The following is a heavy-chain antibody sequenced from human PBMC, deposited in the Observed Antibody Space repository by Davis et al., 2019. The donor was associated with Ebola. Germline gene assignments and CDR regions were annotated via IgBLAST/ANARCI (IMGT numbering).Heavy chain of an antibody. Sequence: GESLKISCKDSGNSFSSHWIGWVRQMPGKGSEWLGIIYTGDSDTRHSPSFRAQVTISADKSIKTAFLQWGSLKASDTALYYCASLRRTITGMDDAFDMWGQGTMVTVSS. J-gene: IGHJ3*02. CDR2: IYTGDSDT. CDR1: GNSFSSHW. D-gene: IGHD2-8*02. V-gene: IGHV5-51*01. CDR3: ASLRRTITGMDDAFDM.